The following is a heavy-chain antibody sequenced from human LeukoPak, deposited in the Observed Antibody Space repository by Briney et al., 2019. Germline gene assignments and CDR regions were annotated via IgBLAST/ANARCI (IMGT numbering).Heavy chain of an antibody. J-gene: IGHJ3*02. CDR3: ARDLKGPVNDVFDM. CDR2: SSSDGSST. Sequence: GGSLRLSCAASGFTFSRYTTNWVRQAPGKGLVWVSHSSSDGSSTSYADSVRGRFTISRDNAKNTLYLQMNSLRAEDTAVYYCARDLKGPVNDVFDMWGQGAMVTVSS. D-gene: IGHD4-23*01. V-gene: IGHV3-74*01. CDR1: GFTFSRYT.